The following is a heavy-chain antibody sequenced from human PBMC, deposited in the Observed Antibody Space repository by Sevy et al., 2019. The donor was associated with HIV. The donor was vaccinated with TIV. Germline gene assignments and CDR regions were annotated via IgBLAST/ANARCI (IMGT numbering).Heavy chain of an antibody. Sequence: GGSLRLSCAASGFTFSSYSMNWVRQAPGKGLEWVSPISTSSSYIYYEDSVKGRFTISRDNAKNSLYLQMNSLRAEDTAVYYCARISCTNGVCFQGYYYYAMDVWGQGTTVTVSS. V-gene: IGHV3-21*01. J-gene: IGHJ6*02. CDR2: ISTSSSYI. D-gene: IGHD2-8*01. CDR3: ARISCTNGVCFQGYYYYAMDV. CDR1: GFTFSSYS.